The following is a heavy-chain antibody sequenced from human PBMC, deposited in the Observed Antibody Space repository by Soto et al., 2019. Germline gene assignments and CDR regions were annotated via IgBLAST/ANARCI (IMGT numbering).Heavy chain of an antibody. J-gene: IGHJ4*01. CDR1: GFTLRTYT. V-gene: IGHV3-21*06. Sequence: GSLRLSCAASGFTLRTYTMNWVRQAPGKGLEWVSSISISSSDRYYADSVRGRFTISRDNAKNALYLQMNSLRADDTAVYFCVRGMNPLFGGQGTLVTVSS. CDR2: ISISSSDR. CDR3: VRGMNPLF.